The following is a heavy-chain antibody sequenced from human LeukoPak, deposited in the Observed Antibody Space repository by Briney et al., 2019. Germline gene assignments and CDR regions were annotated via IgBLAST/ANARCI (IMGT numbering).Heavy chain of an antibody. CDR1: GFTFSSYA. CDR2: ISVSGGST. J-gene: IGHJ4*02. Sequence: PGGSLRLSCAAPGFTFSSYAMSWVRQAPGKGLEWVSAISVSGGSTYYADPLKGRFTISRPNSSTTLYLQMNSLRAEDTAVYYCAFHHGDYLGYFDCWGQGTLVTVSS. D-gene: IGHD4-17*01. V-gene: IGHV3-23*01. CDR3: AFHHGDYLGYFDC.